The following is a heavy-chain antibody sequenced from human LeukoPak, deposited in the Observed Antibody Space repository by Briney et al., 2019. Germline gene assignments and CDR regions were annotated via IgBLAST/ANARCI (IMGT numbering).Heavy chain of an antibody. D-gene: IGHD3-22*01. J-gene: IGHJ4*02. V-gene: IGHV3-48*03. Sequence: QPGGSLRLSCAASGFTFSSYEMNWVRQAPGKGLEWVSYISSSGSTIYYADSVKGRFTISRDNAKNSLYLQMNSLRAEDTAVYHCARDSTYYYDSSGTALDYWGQGTLVTVSS. CDR1: GFTFSSYE. CDR2: ISSSGSTI. CDR3: ARDSTYYYDSSGTALDY.